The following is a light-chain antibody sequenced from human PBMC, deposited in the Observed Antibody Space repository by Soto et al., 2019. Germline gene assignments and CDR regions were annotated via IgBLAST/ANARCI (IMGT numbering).Light chain of an antibody. CDR3: QHGGA. CDR2: DAT. Sequence: EIVLTQSPATLSLSPGERATLSCRAGQSISSYLAWYQQKPGQAPRLLIYDATSRATRIPARFSGSGSGTDFTLTISSLEPDDFAVYYCQHGGAFGPGTKVDIK. J-gene: IGKJ3*01. CDR1: QSISSY. V-gene: IGKV3-11*01.